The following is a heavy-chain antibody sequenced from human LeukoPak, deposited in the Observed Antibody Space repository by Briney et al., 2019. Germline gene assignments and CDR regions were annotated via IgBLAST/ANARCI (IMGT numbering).Heavy chain of an antibody. Sequence: SVKVSCKASGGTFSSYAISWVRQAPGQGLEWMGGIIPIFGTANYAQKFQGRVTMTRNTSISTAYMELSSLRSEDTAVYYCAKGSGSRSVYYYGMDVWGQGTTVTVSS. CDR1: GGTFSSYA. CDR3: AKGSGSRSVYYYGMDV. V-gene: IGHV1-69*05. CDR2: IIPIFGTA. J-gene: IGHJ6*02. D-gene: IGHD6-25*01.